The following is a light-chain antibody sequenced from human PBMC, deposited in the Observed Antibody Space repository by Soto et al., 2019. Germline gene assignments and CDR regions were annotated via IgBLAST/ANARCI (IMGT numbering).Light chain of an antibody. Sequence: DIVLTQSPGTLSLSPGERATHSCRASQSVRSRYLAWYQQKAGHAPRLLIYDASRRATGIPDRFSGSGSGTDFTLTISRLELEDFAVYYYQQYGSSITFGGGNKVEIK. J-gene: IGKJ4*01. CDR3: QQYGSSIT. CDR2: DAS. V-gene: IGKV3-20*01. CDR1: QSVRSRY.